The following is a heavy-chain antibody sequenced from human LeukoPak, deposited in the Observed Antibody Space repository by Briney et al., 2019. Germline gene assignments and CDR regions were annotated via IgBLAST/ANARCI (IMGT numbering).Heavy chain of an antibody. J-gene: IGHJ4*01. V-gene: IGHV3-23*01. D-gene: IGHD2-15*01. Sequence: GGSLRLSCVASGFSLSTFAMSWVRQSPEKGLEWVSAIGASDGYTYHADSVKGRFTMSRDISRNTVYLQMNSLRVDDTAVYFCARAPVVSCRGAFCYPLDYWGHGILITVSS. CDR3: ARAPVVSCRGAFCYPLDY. CDR1: GFSLSTFA. CDR2: IGASDGYT.